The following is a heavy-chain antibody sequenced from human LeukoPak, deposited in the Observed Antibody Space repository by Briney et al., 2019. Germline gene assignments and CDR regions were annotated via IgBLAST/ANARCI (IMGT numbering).Heavy chain of an antibody. Sequence: SVKVSCKASGGTFSSYAISWVRQAPGQGLEWMGRIIPILGIANYAQKLQGRVTITADKSTSTAYMELSSLRSEDTAVYYCARGPRITMIVGPFDYWGQGTLVTVSS. D-gene: IGHD3-22*01. CDR1: GGTFSSYA. CDR2: IIPILGIA. V-gene: IGHV1-69*04. J-gene: IGHJ4*02. CDR3: ARGPRITMIVGPFDY.